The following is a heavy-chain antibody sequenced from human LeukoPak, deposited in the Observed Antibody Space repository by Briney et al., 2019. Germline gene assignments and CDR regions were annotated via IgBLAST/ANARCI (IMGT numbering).Heavy chain of an antibody. CDR2: IYTSGNT. CDR1: GGSISSGSHY. J-gene: IGHJ4*02. D-gene: IGHD6-19*01. CDR3: ARFSLGTAVAGHDY. V-gene: IGHV4-61*02. Sequence: SETLSLTCTVSGGSISSGSHYWSWIRQPAGKGLEWIGRIYTSGNTNYNPSLKSRVTISVDTSKNQFSLKLSSVIAADTAVYYCARFSLGTAVAGHDYWGQGTLVTVSS.